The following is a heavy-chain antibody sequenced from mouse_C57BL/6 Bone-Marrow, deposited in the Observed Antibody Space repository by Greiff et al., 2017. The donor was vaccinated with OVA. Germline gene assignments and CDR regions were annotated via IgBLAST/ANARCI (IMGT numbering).Heavy chain of an antibody. CDR1: GYTFTSYG. V-gene: IGHV1-81*01. CDR2: IYPRSGNT. CDR3: ARHDYSNYRCAMDY. Sequence: QVQLKESGAELARPGASVTLSCKASGYTFTSYGISWVKQRTGQGLEWIGEIYPRSGNTYYNEKFKGKATLTADKSSSTVYMELSRLTSEDSAVYFCARHDYSNYRCAMDYWGQGTSVTVSS. D-gene: IGHD2-5*01. J-gene: IGHJ4*01.